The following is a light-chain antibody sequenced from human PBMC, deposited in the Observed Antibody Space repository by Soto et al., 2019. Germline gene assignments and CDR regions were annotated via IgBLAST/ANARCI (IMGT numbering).Light chain of an antibody. CDR3: QQDYNLPIT. V-gene: IGKV3D-15*02. Sequence: EILMTQFPATLSVSPGPGATLSCRASQSVSSSLAWYQQKPGQAPRLLIYGASTRATDIPARFSGSGSGTDFTLTISSLQPEDFAVYYCQQDYNLPITFGQGTRLQIK. CDR1: QSVSSS. J-gene: IGKJ5*01. CDR2: GAS.